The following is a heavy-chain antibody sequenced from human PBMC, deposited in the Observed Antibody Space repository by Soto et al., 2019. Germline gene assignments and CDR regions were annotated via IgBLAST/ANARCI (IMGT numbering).Heavy chain of an antibody. V-gene: IGHV4-34*01. Sequence: SETLSLTCAVYGGSFIGYYWSWIRQPPGKGLEWIGEINHSGSTNYNPSLKSRVTISVDTSKNQFSLKLSSVTAADTAVYYCARDLKFGQADYWGQGSQVTVSS. J-gene: IGHJ4*02. D-gene: IGHD3-10*01. CDR2: INHSGST. CDR3: ARDLKFGQADY. CDR1: GGSFIGYY.